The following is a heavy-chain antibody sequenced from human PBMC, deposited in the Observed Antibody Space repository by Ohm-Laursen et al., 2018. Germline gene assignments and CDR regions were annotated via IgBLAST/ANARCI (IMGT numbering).Heavy chain of an antibody. CDR1: GFTFSSYG. CDR2: IWYDGSNK. V-gene: IGHV3-33*01. J-gene: IGHJ4*02. Sequence: SLRLSCAASGFTFSSYGMHWVRQAPGKGLEWVAVIWYDGSNKYYADSVKGRFTISRDNAKNSLYLQMDSLRVEDTAVYFCARESIAPFFWGQGTLVTVSS. D-gene: IGHD2/OR15-2a*01. CDR3: ARESIAPFF.